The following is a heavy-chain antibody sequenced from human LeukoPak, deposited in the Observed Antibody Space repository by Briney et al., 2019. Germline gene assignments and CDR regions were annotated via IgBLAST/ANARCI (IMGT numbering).Heavy chain of an antibody. CDR2: IKQDGSEK. V-gene: IGHV3-7*01. CDR1: GFTFSRFW. Sequence: GGSLRLSCVASGFTFSRFWMSWVRQAPGKGLEWVANIKQDGSEKDYVDSVKGRFTISRDNAKNSLFLQMNSLRAEDTAVYYCARRTYCGGDCYPPNAFDIWGQGTMVTVSS. D-gene: IGHD2-21*02. J-gene: IGHJ3*02. CDR3: ARRTYCGGDCYPPNAFDI.